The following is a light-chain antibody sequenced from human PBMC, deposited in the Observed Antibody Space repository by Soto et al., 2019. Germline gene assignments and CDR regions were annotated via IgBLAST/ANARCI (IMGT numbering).Light chain of an antibody. CDR1: QSINNN. CDR3: QQYNDWPLT. V-gene: IGKV3-15*01. J-gene: IGKJ4*01. CDR2: GAS. Sequence: EIAMTQSPATLSVSPGERATLSCRASQSINNNLAWYQQKRGQGPRLLIYGASSRATGTPARFSGSGSGTGFTLTISSLQSEDFAIYYCQQYNDWPLTFGGGTKVEIK.